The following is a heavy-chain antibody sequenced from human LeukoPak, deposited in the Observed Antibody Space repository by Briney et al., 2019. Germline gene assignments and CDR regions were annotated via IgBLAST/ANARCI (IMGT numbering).Heavy chain of an antibody. J-gene: IGHJ4*02. CDR1: GFTFSSYA. CDR3: ARDPLGYYFDY. D-gene: IGHD3-16*01. CDR2: ISYDGSNK. V-gene: IGHV3-30*04. Sequence: GGSLRLSCAASGFTFSSYAMHWVRQAPGKELEWVAVISYDGSNKYYADSVKGRFTISRDNSKNTLYLQMNSLRAEDTAVYYCARDPLGYYFDYWGQGTLVTVSS.